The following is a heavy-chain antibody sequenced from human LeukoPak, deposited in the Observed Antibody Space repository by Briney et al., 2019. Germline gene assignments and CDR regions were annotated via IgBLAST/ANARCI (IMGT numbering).Heavy chain of an antibody. D-gene: IGHD6-19*01. Sequence: GGSLMLSCAASGFTFSSYDMSWVRQAPGEGLEWVTGISGSGGSTDYADSVKGRFTISRDNSKNTLYVRVNSLRAEDTAVYYCAKGAGYSSGCTVYWGQGTPVTVSS. CDR2: ISGSGGST. J-gene: IGHJ4*02. V-gene: IGHV3-23*01. CDR3: AKGAGYSSGCTVY. CDR1: GFTFSSYD.